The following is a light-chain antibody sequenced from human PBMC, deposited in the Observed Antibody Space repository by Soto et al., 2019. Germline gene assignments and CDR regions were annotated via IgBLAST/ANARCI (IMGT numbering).Light chain of an antibody. CDR3: QQYGSSPRT. V-gene: IGKV3-20*01. CDR2: GAS. Sequence: EIVLTQSPGTLSLSTGERATLSCRASQSVSSSYLAWYQQKPGQAPRLLIYGASSRATGIPDRFSGSGSGTDFTLTISRLEPEEFAVYYCQQYGSSPRTFGGGTKVEIK. CDR1: QSVSSSY. J-gene: IGKJ4*01.